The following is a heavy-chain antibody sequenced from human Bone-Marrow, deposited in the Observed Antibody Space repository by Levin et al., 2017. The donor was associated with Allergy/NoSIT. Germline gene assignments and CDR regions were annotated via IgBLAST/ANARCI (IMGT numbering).Heavy chain of an antibody. CDR2: IIPIFGTP. Sequence: KISCKASGGIFSSHTINWVRQAPGQGLEWVGTIIPIFGTPNYAEKFQGRVTITADESTSTAYMELSSLRPEDTAVYYCARVGVATISYYGMDVWGPGTTVTVSS. CDR1: GGIFSSHT. CDR3: ARVGVATISYYGMDV. D-gene: IGHD5-24*01. V-gene: IGHV1-69*15. J-gene: IGHJ6*02.